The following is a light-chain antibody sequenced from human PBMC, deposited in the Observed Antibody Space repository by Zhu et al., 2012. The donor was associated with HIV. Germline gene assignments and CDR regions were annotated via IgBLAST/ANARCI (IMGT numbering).Light chain of an antibody. V-gene: IGKV3D-11*02. CDR1: QSVGSN. CDR3: QLRDDWSWT. CDR2: DAS. J-gene: IGKJ1*01. Sequence: EIALTQSPATLSLSPGEGATLSCRASQSVGSNLAWYQQKPGQAPRLFIYDASNRASGIPARFTGSGPGTDFTLTISSLEPEDFAIYYCQLRDDWSWTFGQGTKVEIK.